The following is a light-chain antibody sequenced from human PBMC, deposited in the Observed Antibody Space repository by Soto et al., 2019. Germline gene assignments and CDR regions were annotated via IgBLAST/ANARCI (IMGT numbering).Light chain of an antibody. Sequence: EIVLTQSPATLSLSPGERATLSCRASQSVSSYLAWYQQKPGQAPRLLMSDASNRATGIPARFSGSGSGTDFTLTISSLAPEDYAVYYCQQHSNWPLTFGGGTTVEIK. CDR1: QSVSSY. V-gene: IGKV3-11*01. J-gene: IGKJ4*01. CDR2: DAS. CDR3: QQHSNWPLT.